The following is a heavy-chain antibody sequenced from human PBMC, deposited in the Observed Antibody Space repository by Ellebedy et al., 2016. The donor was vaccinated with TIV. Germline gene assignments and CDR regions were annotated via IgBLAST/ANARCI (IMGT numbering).Heavy chain of an antibody. D-gene: IGHD3-10*01. CDR2: FSYTGST. V-gene: IGHV4-59*08. CDR3: ARRKVQSGPAFDY. Sequence: MPSETLSLTCTVSDASISSYSWAWIRQPPGMGLDYIGYFSYTGSTNYSPSLNSRVSISVDTSKNQFSLKLSSVTAADTAVYYCARRKVQSGPAFDYWGQGTLVTVSS. J-gene: IGHJ4*02. CDR1: DASISSYS.